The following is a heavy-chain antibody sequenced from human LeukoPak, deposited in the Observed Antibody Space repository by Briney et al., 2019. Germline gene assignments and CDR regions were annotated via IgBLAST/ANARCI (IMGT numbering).Heavy chain of an antibody. Sequence: GASVKVSCKASGGTFISYAISWVRQAPAQGLEWMGGIIPIFGTANYAQKFQGRVTITADESTSTAYMELSSLRSEDTAVYYCARDSSEFRSLIPHGGQGTLVTVSS. CDR2: IIPIFGTA. CDR1: GGTFISYA. J-gene: IGHJ1*01. CDR3: ARDSSEFRSLIPH. V-gene: IGHV1-69*13. D-gene: IGHD2-21*01.